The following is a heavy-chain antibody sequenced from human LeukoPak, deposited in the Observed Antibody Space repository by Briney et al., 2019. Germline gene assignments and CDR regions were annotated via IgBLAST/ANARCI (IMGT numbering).Heavy chain of an antibody. D-gene: IGHD2-15*01. CDR3: AKDVAATPDAFDI. Sequence: SSGDYYWSWIRQPPGKGLEWVSGISWNSGSIGYADSVKGRFTISRDNAKNSLYLQMNSLRAEDTALYYCAKDVAATPDAFDIWGQGTMVTVSS. CDR1: SSGDYY. V-gene: IGHV3-9*01. CDR2: ISWNSGSI. J-gene: IGHJ3*02.